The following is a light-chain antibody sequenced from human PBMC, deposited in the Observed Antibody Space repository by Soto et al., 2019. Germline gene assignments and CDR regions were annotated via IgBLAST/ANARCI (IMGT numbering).Light chain of an antibody. CDR1: QSLVYSDGNIY. V-gene: IGKV2-30*01. CDR2: KVS. J-gene: IGKJ4*01. CDR3: IQGTRWPPT. Sequence: DDVMTQSPLSLPVTLGQPASISCRSSQSLVYSDGNIYLHSVHQRPGQSPSRLIYKVSNRASGVPERFSASGSGTDFALKISRVEAEDVGVYYCIQGTRWPPTLGGGTKVEIK.